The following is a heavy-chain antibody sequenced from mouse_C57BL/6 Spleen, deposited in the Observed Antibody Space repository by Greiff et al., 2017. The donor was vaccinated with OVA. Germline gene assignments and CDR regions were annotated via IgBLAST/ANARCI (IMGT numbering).Heavy chain of an antibody. CDR2: ISDGGSYT. D-gene: IGHD1-1*01. CDR1: GFTFSSYA. V-gene: IGHV5-4*01. CDR3: ARDSYYYGSRYYFDY. Sequence: EVQVVESGGGLVKPGGSLKLSCAASGFTFSSYAMSWVRQTPEKRLEWVATISDGGSYTYYPDNVKGRFTISRDNAKNNLYLQMSHLKSEDTAMYYCARDSYYYGSRYYFDYWGKGTTLTVSS. J-gene: IGHJ2*01.